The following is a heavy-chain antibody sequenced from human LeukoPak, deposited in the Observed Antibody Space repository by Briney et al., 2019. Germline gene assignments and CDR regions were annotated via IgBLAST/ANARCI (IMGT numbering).Heavy chain of an antibody. J-gene: IGHJ5*02. CDR3: ARGRMNYYGSGSYYWFDP. Sequence: SETLSLTCTVSGGSISSGGYYWSWIRQHPGKGLEWIGYIYYSGSTYYNPSLKSRVTISVDTSKNQFSLKLSSVTAADTAVYYCARGRMNYYGSGSYYWFDPWGQGTLVTVSS. V-gene: IGHV4-31*03. CDR2: IYYSGST. D-gene: IGHD3-10*01. CDR1: GGSISSGGYY.